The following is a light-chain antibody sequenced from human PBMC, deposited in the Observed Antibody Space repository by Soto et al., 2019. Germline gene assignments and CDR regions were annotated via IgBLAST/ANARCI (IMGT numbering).Light chain of an antibody. CDR3: QQYGTSLFS. CDR1: QSVSSSY. Sequence: EIVLTQSPVTLSLSPGERATLSCXXSQSVSSSYLAWYQQKPGQAPRLLIYGTSSRATGIPDRFSGSGSGTDFTLTISRLEPEDFAVYYCQQYGTSLFSFGPGTKVDIK. CDR2: GTS. V-gene: IGKV3-20*01. J-gene: IGKJ3*01.